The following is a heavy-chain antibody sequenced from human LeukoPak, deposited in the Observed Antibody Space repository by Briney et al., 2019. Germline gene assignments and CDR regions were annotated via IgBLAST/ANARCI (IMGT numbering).Heavy chain of an antibody. CDR2: IVVGSGST. Sequence: SVKVSCKVSGYTLTELSMHWVRQARGQRLEWLGWIVVGSGSTNYAQKFQERVTITRDMSTRTVYMELSNLRSEDTAVYYCAAATGYYYYYMDVWGKGTTVTISS. V-gene: IGHV1-58*02. CDR1: GYTLTELS. D-gene: IGHD4-17*01. CDR3: AAATGYYYYYMDV. J-gene: IGHJ6*03.